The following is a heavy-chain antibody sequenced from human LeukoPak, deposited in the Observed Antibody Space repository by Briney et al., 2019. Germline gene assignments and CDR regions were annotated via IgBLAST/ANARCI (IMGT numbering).Heavy chain of an antibody. J-gene: IGHJ5*02. CDR3: ARKYSSSWYSTWFDP. D-gene: IGHD6-13*01. Sequence: SVKVSCKASGGTFSSYAISWVRQAPGQGLEWMGGIIPIFGTANYAQKFQGRVTITADESTSTAYMELSSLRSEDTAAYYCARKYSSSWYSTWFDPWGQGTLVTVSS. V-gene: IGHV1-69*13. CDR2: IIPIFGTA. CDR1: GGTFSSYA.